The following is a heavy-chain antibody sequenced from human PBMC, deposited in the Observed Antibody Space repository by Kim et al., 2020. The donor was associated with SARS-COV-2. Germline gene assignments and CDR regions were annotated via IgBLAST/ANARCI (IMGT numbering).Heavy chain of an antibody. CDR2: IYSGGST. V-gene: IGHV3-53*01. CDR3: RGYCSSPSCYPLGYYGMDV. J-gene: IGHJ6*01. D-gene: IGHD2-2*01. CDR1: GFTVSSNY. Sequence: GGSLRLSCAASGFTVSSNYMSWVRQAPGKGLEWVSVIYSGGSTYYADSVKGRFTISRENSKNTLYLQLNSLRAEDTAVYYCRGYCSSPSCYPLGYYGMDV.